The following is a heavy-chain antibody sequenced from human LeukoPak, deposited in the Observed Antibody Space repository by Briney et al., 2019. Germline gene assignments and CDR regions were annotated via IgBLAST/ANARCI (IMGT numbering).Heavy chain of an antibody. CDR2: ISSSSSTI. V-gene: IGHV3-48*01. CDR1: GFTFSSYS. CDR3: ARDLTIPSYYFDY. Sequence: GGSLRLSCAASGFTFSSYSMNWVRQAPGKGLEWVSYISSSSSTIYYADSVKGRFTISRDNAKNSLYLQMISLRAEDTAVYYCARDLTIPSYYFDYWGQGTLVTVSS. J-gene: IGHJ4*02. D-gene: IGHD3-3*01.